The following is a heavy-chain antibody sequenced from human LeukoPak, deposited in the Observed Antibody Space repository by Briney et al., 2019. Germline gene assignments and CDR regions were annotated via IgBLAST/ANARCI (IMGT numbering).Heavy chain of an antibody. J-gene: IGHJ4*02. D-gene: IGHD6-13*01. CDR2: INPNSGGT. Sequence: ASVTVSCKASGGTFSSYAISWVRQAPGQGLEWMGWINPNSGGTNYAQKFQGRVTMTRDTSINTAYMEVSRLKSDDTAVYYCARDDGAGKDYWGQGTLVAVSS. V-gene: IGHV1-2*02. CDR1: GGTFSSYA. CDR3: ARDDGAGKDY.